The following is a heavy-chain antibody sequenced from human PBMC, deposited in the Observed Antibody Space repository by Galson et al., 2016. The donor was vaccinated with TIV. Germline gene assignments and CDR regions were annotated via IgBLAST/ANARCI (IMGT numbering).Heavy chain of an antibody. D-gene: IGHD3-22*01. Sequence: SLRLSCAASGLPFSNFAMSWVRQAPGKGLEWVSVISGSGASTYYADSVKGRFTISRDNSKTTLYLQMNSLRAGDTAIYYCAKDFTTPYYYDSHDDYWGQGTLVTVSS. V-gene: IGHV3-23*01. CDR2: ISGSGAST. CDR1: GLPFSNFA. J-gene: IGHJ4*02. CDR3: AKDFTTPYYYDSHDDY.